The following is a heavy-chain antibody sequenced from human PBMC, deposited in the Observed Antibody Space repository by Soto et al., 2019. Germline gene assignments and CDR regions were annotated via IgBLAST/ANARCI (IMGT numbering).Heavy chain of an antibody. CDR3: ASSDIVVVPAARGYYYYYGMDV. Sequence: SVKVSCKASGGTFSSYAISWVRQAPGQGLEWMGGIIPIFGTANYAQKFQGRVTITADESTSTAYMELSSLRSEDTAVYYCASSDIVVVPAARGYYYYYGMDVWGQGTTVTVSS. CDR1: GGTFSSYA. V-gene: IGHV1-69*13. D-gene: IGHD2-2*01. CDR2: IIPIFGTA. J-gene: IGHJ6*02.